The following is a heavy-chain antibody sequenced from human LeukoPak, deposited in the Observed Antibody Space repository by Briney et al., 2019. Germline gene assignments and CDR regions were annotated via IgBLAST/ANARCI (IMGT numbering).Heavy chain of an antibody. CDR3: AKIRQRWLQLGAFDI. D-gene: IGHD5-24*01. V-gene: IGHV3-23*01. CDR2: ISGSGGST. CDR1: GFTFSNYA. Sequence: GGSLRLSCAASGFTFSNYAMSWVRQAPGKGLEWVSAISGSGGSTYYADSVKGRFTISRDNSKNTLYLQMNSLRAEDTAVYYCAKIRQRWLQLGAFDIWGQGTMVTVSS. J-gene: IGHJ3*02.